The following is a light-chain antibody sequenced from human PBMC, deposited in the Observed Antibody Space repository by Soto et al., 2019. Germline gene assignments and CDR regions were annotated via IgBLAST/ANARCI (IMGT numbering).Light chain of an antibody. CDR2: LND. CDR1: FSNIGDNA. CDR3: AAWDDSLNAL. J-gene: IGLJ1*01. Sequence: QSVLTQPPSLSATPGRRVNISCSGSFSNIGDNAVNWYQQLPGAAPKLLIYLNDQRPSGVPDRFSGSKSGTSAFLAISGLQSEDEADYYCAAWDDSLNALSGTGTKVTVL. V-gene: IGLV1-44*01.